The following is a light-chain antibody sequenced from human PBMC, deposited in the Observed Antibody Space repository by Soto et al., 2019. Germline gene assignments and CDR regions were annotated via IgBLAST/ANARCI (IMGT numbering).Light chain of an antibody. CDR2: DTS. Sequence: EIVMTQSPATLSVSPGERATLSCRASQSFSSSLAWYQQKPGQAPRLLIYDTSARATGIPARFSGSGSGTEFTLTISSLQSEDFAVYYCHQYNNWPFTFGGGSKVEI. CDR3: HQYNNWPFT. J-gene: IGKJ4*01. V-gene: IGKV3-15*01. CDR1: QSFSSS.